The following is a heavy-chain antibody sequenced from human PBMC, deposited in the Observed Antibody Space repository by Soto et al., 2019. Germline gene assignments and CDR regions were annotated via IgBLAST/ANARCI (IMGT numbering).Heavy chain of an antibody. J-gene: IGHJ4*02. D-gene: IGHD3-3*01. CDR2: TRNKAEKYTT. V-gene: IGHV3-72*01. CDR3: VSFTSGVVH. Sequence: DVQLVESGGGLVQPGGSLRLSCAASGFSFSDHYMDWVRQAPGEGMEWVGRTRNKAEKYTTEYAASVKGRFTISRDDSTMSLFLQMNSLRTEDTAVYYCVSFTSGVVHWGQGTLVTVSS. CDR1: GFSFSDHY.